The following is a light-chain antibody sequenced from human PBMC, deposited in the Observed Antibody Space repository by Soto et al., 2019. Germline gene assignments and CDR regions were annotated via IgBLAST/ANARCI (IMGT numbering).Light chain of an antibody. CDR3: SSYTTSDTLV. V-gene: IGLV2-14*01. CDR1: SRDIGGYDC. CDR2: EVS. Sequence: QSALTQPTDVSGSPGHSITISCTVPSRDIGGYDCVSWYQPHPGKAPKLMIYEVSHRPSGVSNRFSGSKSDNTASLTISGLQAEDESEYYCSSYTTSDTLVFGSGTKVTVL. J-gene: IGLJ1*01.